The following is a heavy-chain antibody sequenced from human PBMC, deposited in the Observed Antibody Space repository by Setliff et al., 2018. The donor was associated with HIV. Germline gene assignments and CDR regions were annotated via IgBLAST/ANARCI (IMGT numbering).Heavy chain of an antibody. V-gene: IGHV3-15*04. J-gene: IGHJ4*02. CDR3: TTGSNSFWSGYSKH. Sequence: GGSLRLSCAASGFNFKTYGMTWVRQAPGKGLEWVGRIEKKTNGGTRDYAAPVKGRFTISRDDSKNTLYLQMNSLKSEDKAIYYCTTGSNSFWSGYSKHWGQGALVTVSS. CDR2: IEKKTNGGTR. D-gene: IGHD3-3*01. CDR1: GFNFKTYG.